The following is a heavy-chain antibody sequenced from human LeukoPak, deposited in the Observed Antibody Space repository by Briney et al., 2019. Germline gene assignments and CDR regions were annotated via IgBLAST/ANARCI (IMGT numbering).Heavy chain of an antibody. V-gene: IGHV4-59*08. D-gene: IGHD1-26*01. CDR1: GGSISSYY. CDR3: ARQWASGSYSLDY. J-gene: IGHJ4*02. CDR2: IYYSGST. Sequence: SETLSLTCTVSGGSISSYYWSWLRQPPGKGLEWIGYIYYSGSTNYNPSLKSRVTISVDTSKNQFSLKLSSVTAADTAVYYCARQWASGSYSLDYWGQGTLVTVSS.